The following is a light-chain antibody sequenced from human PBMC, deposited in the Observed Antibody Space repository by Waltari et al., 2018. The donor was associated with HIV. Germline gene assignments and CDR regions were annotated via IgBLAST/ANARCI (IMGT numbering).Light chain of an antibody. Sequence: SALTQPAPVSGSPGPSITPPCTATCRSVEGHTLFSWYQQPPGKAPKLMIYKVSKRSSGVANRFSGSKSANTASLTISGLQAEDEADYYCCAYAVSTTYLMFGGGTKLTVL. CDR3: CAYAVSTTYLM. CDR1: CRSVEGHTL. J-gene: IGLJ3*02. V-gene: IGLV2-23*02. CDR2: KVS.